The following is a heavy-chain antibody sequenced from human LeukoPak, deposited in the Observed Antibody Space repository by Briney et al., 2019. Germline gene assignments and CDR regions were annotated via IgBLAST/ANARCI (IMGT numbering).Heavy chain of an antibody. Sequence: GGSLRLSCAASGFTFSSYSMNWVRQAPGKRLEWVSSISSSSSYIYYADSVKGRFTISRDNAKNSLYLQMNSLRAEDTAVYYCARNTVVVAATGNWFDRWGQGTLVTVSS. CDR1: GFTFSSYS. D-gene: IGHD2-15*01. V-gene: IGHV3-21*01. J-gene: IGHJ5*02. CDR2: ISSSSSYI. CDR3: ARNTVVVAATGNWFDR.